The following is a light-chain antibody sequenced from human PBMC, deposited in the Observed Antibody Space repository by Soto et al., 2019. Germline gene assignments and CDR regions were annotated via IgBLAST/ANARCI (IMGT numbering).Light chain of an antibody. CDR1: RSDIGGYHL. Sequence: QSVLTQPASVSGSPGQSITISCTGTRSDIGGYHLVSWYQHQSGKAPKLIIYKVSQWPSGVSDRFSASKSGNTASLTISGLQAEDEADYYCCSYAGSNWGYVFGTGTKVTVL. V-gene: IGLV2-23*02. CDR2: KVS. J-gene: IGLJ1*01. CDR3: CSYAGSNWGYV.